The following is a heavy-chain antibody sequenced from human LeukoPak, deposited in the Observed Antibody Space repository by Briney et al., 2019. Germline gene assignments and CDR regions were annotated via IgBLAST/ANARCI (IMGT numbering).Heavy chain of an antibody. J-gene: IGHJ6*02. CDR3: ASGGSGWLGGYYYYYGMDV. D-gene: IGHD6-19*01. V-gene: IGHV4-4*02. CDR1: GGSISSSNW. Sequence: SGTLSLTCAVSGGSISSSNWWSWVRQPPGKGLEWIGEIYHSGSTNYNPSLKSRVTISVDKSKNQFSLKLSSVTAADTAVYYCASGGSGWLGGYYYYYGMDVWGQGTTVTVSS. CDR2: IYHSGST.